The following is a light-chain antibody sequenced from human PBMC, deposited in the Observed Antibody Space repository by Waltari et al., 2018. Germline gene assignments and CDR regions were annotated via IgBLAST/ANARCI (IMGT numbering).Light chain of an antibody. CDR2: GAS. J-gene: IGKJ4*01. Sequence: EIVMTQSPATLSVSPGERATLPCRASQSVNSNLAWYQQKPGQAPRLLIYGASTGATGIPAGFSGSGSGTEFTLTISSLQSEDFAVYYCQQYNNWPFTFGGGTKVEIK. CDR1: QSVNSN. V-gene: IGKV3-15*01. CDR3: QQYNNWPFT.